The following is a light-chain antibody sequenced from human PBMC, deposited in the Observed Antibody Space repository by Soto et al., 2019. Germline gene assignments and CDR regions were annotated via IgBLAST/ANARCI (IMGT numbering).Light chain of an antibody. J-gene: IGKJ2*01. CDR2: DAS. CDR1: QAISKY. V-gene: IGKV1-33*01. CDR3: QQYNNLPYT. Sequence: DIQMTQSPSSLSASLGDRVTITCQASQAISKYLHWYHQRPGKAPILVIYDASNLEAGAPSRFSGGGSGTSFTRTISSLQPEDIGTYCCQQYNNLPYTFGQGTKLDIK.